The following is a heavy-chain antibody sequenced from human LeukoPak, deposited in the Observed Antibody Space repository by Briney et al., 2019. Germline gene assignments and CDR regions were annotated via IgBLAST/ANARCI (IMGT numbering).Heavy chain of an antibody. J-gene: IGHJ4*02. D-gene: IGHD2-2*01. CDR3: AGAGYQLLGDDY. CDR2: IDPNSGGT. V-gene: IGHV1-2*02. CDR1: GYTFTGYY. Sequence: ASVKVSCKASGYTFTGYYMHWVRQAPGQGLEWMGWIDPNSGGTNYAQKFQGRVTMTRDTSVSTAYMELSGLRSDDTAVYYCAGAGYQLLGDDYWGQGTLVTVSS.